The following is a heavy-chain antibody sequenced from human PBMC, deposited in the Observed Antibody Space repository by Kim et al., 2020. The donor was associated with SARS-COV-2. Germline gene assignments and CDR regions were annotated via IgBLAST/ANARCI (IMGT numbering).Heavy chain of an antibody. Sequence: GGSLRLSCAASGFTFSGSAMHWVRQAPGKGLEWVCCISSNANSNASAYAASVKGRFTISSDDSKNTVYMKMISPKTEDTAYYYCTSVPGTTFAVCEAFD. CDR3: TSVPGTTFAVCEAFD. CDR1: GFTFSGSA. D-gene: IGHD1-1*01. J-gene: IGHJ3*02. V-gene: IGHV3-73*01. CDR2: ISSNANSNAS.